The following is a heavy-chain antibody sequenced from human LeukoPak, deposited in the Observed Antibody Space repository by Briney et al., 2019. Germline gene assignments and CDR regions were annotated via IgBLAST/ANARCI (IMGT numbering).Heavy chain of an antibody. CDR2: VNESGGT. CDR3: ARGGWSVGHSAFDI. CDR1: IDSFSNYH. J-gene: IGHJ3*02. D-gene: IGHD6-19*01. V-gene: IGHV4-34*01. Sequence: PSETLSLTCAVYIDSFSNYHWNWIRQTPTKGMEWIGEVNESGGTNISPSLRSRVAISVDTSKNQFSLKLSSVTAADTAVYYCARGGWSVGHSAFDIWGQGTMVTVSS.